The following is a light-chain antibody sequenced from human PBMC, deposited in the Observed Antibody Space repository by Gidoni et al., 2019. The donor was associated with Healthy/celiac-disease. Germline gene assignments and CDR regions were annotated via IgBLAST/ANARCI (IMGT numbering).Light chain of an antibody. CDR2: GGS. CDR3: QQYNNWPPWT. J-gene: IGKJ1*01. CDR1: QSVSSN. Sequence: ELVMTQSPATLSVAPGERATLSCRASQSVSSNLAWYQQKPGQAPRLLIYGGSTRATGIPARCSGSGAGTEVTLTTSSLQSEDFAVDYCQQYNNWPPWTFGQGTKVEIK. V-gene: IGKV3-15*01.